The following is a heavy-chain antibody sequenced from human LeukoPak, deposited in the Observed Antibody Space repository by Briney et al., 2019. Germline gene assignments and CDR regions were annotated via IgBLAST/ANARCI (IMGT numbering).Heavy chain of an antibody. CDR3: AKVGYSSSWRYFDY. D-gene: IGHD6-13*01. J-gene: IGHJ4*02. V-gene: IGHV3-30*02. CDR1: GFTFSSYG. Sequence: AESLTLSCAASGFTFSSYGMHWFRQAPGKGLEWVAFIRYDGSNKYYADSVKGRFTISRDNSKNTLYLQMNSLRAEDTAVYYCAKVGYSSSWRYFDYWGQGTMVSVSS. CDR2: IRYDGSNK.